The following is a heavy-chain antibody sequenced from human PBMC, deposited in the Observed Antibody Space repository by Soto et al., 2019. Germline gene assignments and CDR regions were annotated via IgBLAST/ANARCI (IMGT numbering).Heavy chain of an antibody. CDR2: ISGSGGST. V-gene: IGHV3-23*01. CDR3: AKREEFKAPRGNLKLAHDAFDI. J-gene: IGHJ3*02. CDR1: GFTFSSYA. Sequence: GGSLRLSCAASGFTFSSYAMSWVRQAPGKGLEWVSAISGSGGSTYYADSVKGRFTISRDNSKNTLYLQMNSLRAEDTAVYYCAKREEFKAPRGNLKLAHDAFDIWGQGTMVTVSS. D-gene: IGHD3-16*01.